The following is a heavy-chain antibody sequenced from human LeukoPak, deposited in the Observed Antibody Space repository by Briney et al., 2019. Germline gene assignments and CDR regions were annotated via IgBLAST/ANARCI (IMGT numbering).Heavy chain of an antibody. J-gene: IGHJ6*02. V-gene: IGHV1-69*04. CDR3: ARSSEPYDFWSGYLGYGMDV. D-gene: IGHD3-3*01. Sequence: WASVKVSCKASGGTFSSYAISWVRQAPGQGLEWMGRIIPILGIANYAQKFQGRVTITADKSTSTAYMELSSLRSEDTAVYYCARSSEPYDFWSGYLGYGMDVWGQGTTVTASS. CDR2: IIPILGIA. CDR1: GGTFSSYA.